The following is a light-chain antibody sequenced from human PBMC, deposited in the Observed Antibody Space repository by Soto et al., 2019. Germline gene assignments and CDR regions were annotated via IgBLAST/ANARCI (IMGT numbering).Light chain of an antibody. CDR2: DAS. CDR3: QQYENYWT. CDR1: QTISFY. J-gene: IGKJ1*01. V-gene: IGKV1-5*01. Sequence: IQMTQSPSSLSASVGDTVTITCRASQTISFYLNWYQQKPGKAPKLLIYDASNLESGVPSRFSGSGSGTEFTLTISSLQPEDFGIYYCQQYENYWTFGQGTKVEIK.